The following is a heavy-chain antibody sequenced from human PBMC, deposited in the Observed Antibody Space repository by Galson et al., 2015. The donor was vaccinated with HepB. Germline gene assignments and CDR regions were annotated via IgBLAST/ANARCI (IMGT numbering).Heavy chain of an antibody. Sequence: SVKVSCKASGYTFTSYYMHWVRQAPGQGLEWMGIINPSGGSTSYAQKFQGRVTMTRDTSTSTVYMELSSLRSEDTAVYYCVVVPAAIRFLDYWGQGTLVTVSS. CDR1: GYTFTSYY. CDR3: VVVPAAIRFLDY. J-gene: IGHJ4*02. CDR2: INPSGGST. V-gene: IGHV1-46*01. D-gene: IGHD2-2*02.